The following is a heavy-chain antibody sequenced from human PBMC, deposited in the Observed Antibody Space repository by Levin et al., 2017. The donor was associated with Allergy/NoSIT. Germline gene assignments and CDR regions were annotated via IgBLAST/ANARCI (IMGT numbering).Heavy chain of an antibody. D-gene: IGHD3-22*01. Sequence: QTLSLTCTFSGFSLSTSGMCVSWIRQPPGKALEWLALIDWDDDKYYSTSLKTRLTISKDTSKNQVVLTMTNMDPVDTATYYCARSTTSSGYSRAPFDYWGQGTLVTVSS. CDR3: ARSTTSSGYSRAPFDY. CDR2: IDWDDDK. J-gene: IGHJ4*02. V-gene: IGHV2-70*01. CDR1: GFSLSTSGMC.